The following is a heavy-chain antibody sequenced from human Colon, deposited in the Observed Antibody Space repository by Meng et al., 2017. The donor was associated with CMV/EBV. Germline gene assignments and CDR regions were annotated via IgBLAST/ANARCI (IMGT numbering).Heavy chain of an antibody. V-gene: IGHV6-1*01. CDR3: ARESAGYNC. D-gene: IGHD5-24*01. J-gene: IGHJ4*02. Sequence: AVSGGSASNNTVAWNWIRQLPSGGLEWLGRTYYRSKWYYDYALSVKSRITINPDTSKDHFSLQLNSVIPEGTAMYFCARESAGYNCWGQGTLVTVSS. CDR1: GGSASNNTVA. CDR2: TYYRSKWYY.